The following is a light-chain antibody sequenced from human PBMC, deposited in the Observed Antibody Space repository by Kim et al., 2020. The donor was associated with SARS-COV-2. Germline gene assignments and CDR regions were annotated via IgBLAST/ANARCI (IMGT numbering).Light chain of an antibody. Sequence: SASVGDSITITCRYSQSVSAWLAWFQQKEGQPPRLLIHKASNLQSGVPSRFMGSGSGTEFTLTISSLQPDDFATYYCQQYIGYPYTFGQGTNLEI. J-gene: IGKJ2*01. V-gene: IGKV1-5*03. CDR2: KAS. CDR1: QSVSAW. CDR3: QQYIGYPYT.